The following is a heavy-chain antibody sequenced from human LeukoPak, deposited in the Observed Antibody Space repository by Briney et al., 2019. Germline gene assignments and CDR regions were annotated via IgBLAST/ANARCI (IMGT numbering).Heavy chain of an antibody. Sequence: EASVKVSCKASGGTFSSYAISWVRQAPGQGLEWMGRIIPIFGIANYAQKFQGRVTITADKSTSTAYMELSSLRSEDTAVYYCARDSGGATENWGQGTLVTDSS. CDR3: ARDSGGATEN. D-gene: IGHD1-26*01. V-gene: IGHV1-69*04. CDR1: GGTFSSYA. CDR2: IIPIFGIA. J-gene: IGHJ4*02.